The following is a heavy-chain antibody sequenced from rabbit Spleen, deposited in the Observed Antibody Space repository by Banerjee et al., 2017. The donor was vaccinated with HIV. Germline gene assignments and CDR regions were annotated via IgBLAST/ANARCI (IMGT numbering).Heavy chain of an antibody. CDR1: GFSFSGTYY. V-gene: IGHV1S45*01. D-gene: IGHD1-1*01. CDR3: ARDLTSVIGWNFNL. Sequence: QEQLEESGGGLVQPEGSLTLACTASGFSFSGTYYMCWVRQAPGKGLEWIGCINTATAKGVYATWAKGRFTISRTSSTTVTLQMTSLTAADTATYFCARDLTSVIGWNFNLWGPGTLVTVS. J-gene: IGHJ4*01. CDR2: INTATAKG.